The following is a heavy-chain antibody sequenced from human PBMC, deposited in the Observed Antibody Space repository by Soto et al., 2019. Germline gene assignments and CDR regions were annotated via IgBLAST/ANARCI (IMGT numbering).Heavy chain of an antibody. CDR1: GFTFSYYY. J-gene: IGHJ4*02. Sequence: NPGGSLRLSCAASGFTFSYYYMTWIRQPPGKGLEWVSYISGSGDTIYYADSVKGRFTVSRDNAKNSLYLQMNSLRAEDTAFYYCASDPYYYASGYWGQRTLVTVSS. CDR2: ISGSGDTI. D-gene: IGHD3-10*01. V-gene: IGHV3-11*01. CDR3: ASDPYYYASGY.